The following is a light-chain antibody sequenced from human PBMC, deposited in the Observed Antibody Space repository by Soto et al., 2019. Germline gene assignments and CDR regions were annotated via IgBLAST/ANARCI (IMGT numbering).Light chain of an antibody. J-gene: IGKJ2*01. V-gene: IGKV3-20*01. CDR2: GAF. Sequence: EIVLTQSPGTLSLSPGERVTLSCRASQSVSSSYLAWYQQKPGQAPRLLIYGAFSRATGIPDRFSGSGSGTDFTLTISGLGPEDFAVYYCQQYDSSPYTFGQVTKLEIK. CDR1: QSVSSSY. CDR3: QQYDSSPYT.